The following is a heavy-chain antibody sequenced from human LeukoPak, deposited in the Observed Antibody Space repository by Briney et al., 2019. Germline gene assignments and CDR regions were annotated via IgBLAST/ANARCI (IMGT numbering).Heavy chain of an antibody. CDR2: INHSGST. V-gene: IGHV4-34*01. J-gene: IGHJ3*02. Sequence: SEALSLPCPGYGGSFKGYYWSWIRPPPGKGLEWIGEINHSGSTNYNPSLKSRVTISVDTSKNQFSLKLSSVTAADTAVYYCARLGPSPWAFDIWGQGTMVTVSS. CDR1: GGSFKGYY. CDR3: ARLGPSPWAFDI.